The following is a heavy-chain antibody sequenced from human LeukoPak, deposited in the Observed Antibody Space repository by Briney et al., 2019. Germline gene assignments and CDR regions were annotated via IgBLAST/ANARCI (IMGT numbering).Heavy chain of an antibody. J-gene: IGHJ6*02. CDR1: GFTFSSYG. D-gene: IGHD2-2*01. CDR2: IWYDGSNK. CDR3: ARAQEVDCSSTNCPHLYYYYGMDV. V-gene: IGHV3-33*01. Sequence: GGSLRLSCAASGFTFSSYGMHWVRQAPGKGLEWVAVIWYDGSNKYYADSVKGRFTISRDNSKNTLYLQMNSLRAEDTAVYYCARAQEVDCSSTNCPHLYYYYGMDVWGQGTTVTVSS.